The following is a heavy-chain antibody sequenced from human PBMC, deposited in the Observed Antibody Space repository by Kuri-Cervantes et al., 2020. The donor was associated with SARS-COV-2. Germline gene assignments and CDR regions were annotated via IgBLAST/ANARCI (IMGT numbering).Heavy chain of an antibody. CDR1: GFTFSSYA. Sequence: GESLKISCAASGFTFSSYAMSWVRQAPGKGLEWVSAISGSGGSTYYADSVKGRFTISRDDAKNSLYLQMNSLRAEDTAVYYCAREVGSYYDFWSGYYQYYYYYMGVWAKGPRSPSP. J-gene: IGHJ6*03. CDR2: ISGSGGST. V-gene: IGHV3-23*01. D-gene: IGHD3-3*01. CDR3: AREVGSYYDFWSGYYQYYYYYMGV.